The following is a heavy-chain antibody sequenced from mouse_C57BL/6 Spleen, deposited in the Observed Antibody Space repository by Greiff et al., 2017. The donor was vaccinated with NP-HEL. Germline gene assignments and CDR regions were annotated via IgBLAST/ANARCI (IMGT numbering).Heavy chain of an antibody. D-gene: IGHD4-1*01. V-gene: IGHV2-6*01. CDR1: GFSLTSYG. Sequence: QVQLQQSGPGLVAPSQSLSITCTVSGFSLTSYGVDWVRQSPGKGLEWLGVIWGVGSTNDNSALKSRLSISKDNSNSQVFLKMNRLQTDDTAMYYCASEGVLGVFAYWGQGTLVTVSA. J-gene: IGHJ3*01. CDR2: IWGVGST. CDR3: ASEGVLGVFAY.